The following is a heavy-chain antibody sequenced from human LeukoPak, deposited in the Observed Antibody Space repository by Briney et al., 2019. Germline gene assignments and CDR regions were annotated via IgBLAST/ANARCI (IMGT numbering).Heavy chain of an antibody. J-gene: IGHJ4*02. CDR3: ARESSPEYYDYVWGTYPRY. Sequence: GGSLRLSCATSGFTFSNYWMSWVRQAPGKGLEWVANIKQDGSEKYYVDSVKGRFTISRDNAKNSLYLQMNSLRAEDTAVYYCARESSPEYYDYVWGTYPRYWGQGTLVTVSS. CDR2: IKQDGSEK. CDR1: GFTFSNYW. V-gene: IGHV3-7*05. D-gene: IGHD3-16*02.